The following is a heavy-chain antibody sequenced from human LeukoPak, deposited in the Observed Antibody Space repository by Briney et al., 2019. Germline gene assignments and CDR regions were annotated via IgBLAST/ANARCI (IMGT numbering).Heavy chain of an antibody. D-gene: IGHD2-2*01. CDR2: VSGKSRAV. Sequence: GGSLRRSCAASGFSFSDYGINWVRQAPGKGLEWLSFVSGKSRAVYYADSVKGRFTISRDNVKESVFLHMSSLRAEDTAVYYCARRGDRFCTSMNCPPHSYYFYMDVWGKGTTVSVS. V-gene: IGHV3-48*04. CDR3: ARRGDRFCTSMNCPPHSYYFYMDV. CDR1: GFSFSDYG. J-gene: IGHJ6*03.